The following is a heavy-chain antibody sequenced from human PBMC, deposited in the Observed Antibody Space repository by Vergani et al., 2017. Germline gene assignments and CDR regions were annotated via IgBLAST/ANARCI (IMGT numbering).Heavy chain of an antibody. CDR2: ISGSGGST. V-gene: IGHV3-23*01. Sequence: EGQLMESGGGLVQPGGSLRLSCVASGFSFSSYAMSWVRQAPGKGLEWVSAISGSGGSTYYADSVKGRFTISRDNSKNTLYLQMNSLRAEDTAVYYCAKDAHYDSSGYYFYWYFDLWGRGTLVTVSS. D-gene: IGHD3-22*01. CDR1: GFSFSSYA. CDR3: AKDAHYDSSGYYFYWYFDL. J-gene: IGHJ2*01.